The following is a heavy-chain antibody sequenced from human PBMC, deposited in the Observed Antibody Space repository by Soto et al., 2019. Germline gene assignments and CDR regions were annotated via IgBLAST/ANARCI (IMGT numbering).Heavy chain of an antibody. CDR2: ISYDGSNK. D-gene: IGHD2-8*01. CDR3: ARGDSTDCSNGVCSFFYNHDMDV. V-gene: IGHV3-30-3*01. J-gene: IGHJ6*02. CDR1: GFTFSSYA. Sequence: LRLSCAASGFTFSSYAMHWVRQAPGEGLEWVAVISYDGSNKYYADSVKGRFTISRDNSKNTLYLQMTRLTSDDTAIYYCARGDSTDCSNGVCSFFYNHDMDVWGQGTTVTVSS.